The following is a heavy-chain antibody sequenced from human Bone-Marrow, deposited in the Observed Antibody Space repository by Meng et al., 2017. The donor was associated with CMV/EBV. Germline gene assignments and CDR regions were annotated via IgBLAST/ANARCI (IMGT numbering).Heavy chain of an antibody. Sequence: GESLKISCAASGLSINIYAMSWVRQAPGKGLEWVSGINGSGGQTYYADSVKGRFTISRDNSKNTLYLQIDSLRAEDTAVYYCARDCEEFWSGYYLDYWGQGTLVTVSS. D-gene: IGHD3-3*01. J-gene: IGHJ4*02. V-gene: IGHV3-23*01. CDR1: GLSINIYA. CDR2: INGSGGQT. CDR3: ARDCEEFWSGYYLDY.